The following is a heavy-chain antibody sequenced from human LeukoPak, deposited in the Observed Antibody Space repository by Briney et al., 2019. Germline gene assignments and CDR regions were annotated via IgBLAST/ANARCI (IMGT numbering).Heavy chain of an antibody. CDR3: AREGDGYNGKRPSDP. V-gene: IGHV1-2*02. J-gene: IGHJ5*02. CDR2: INPNSGGT. Sequence: ASVKVSCKASGYTFTGYYMHWVRQAPGQGLAWMGWINPNSGGTNYAQKFQGRVTMTRDTSISTAYMELSRLRSDDTAVYYCAREGDGYNGKRPSDPWGQGTLVTVSS. D-gene: IGHD1-1*01. CDR1: GYTFTGYY.